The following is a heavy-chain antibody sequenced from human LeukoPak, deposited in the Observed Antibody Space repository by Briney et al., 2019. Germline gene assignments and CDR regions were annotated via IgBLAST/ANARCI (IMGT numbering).Heavy chain of an antibody. J-gene: IGHJ6*03. V-gene: IGHV1-46*01. CDR3: ARIEAGRYYMDV. CDR1: GYTLTELS. Sequence: ASVKVSCKVSGYTLTELSMHWVRQAPGQGLEWMGIINPSGGSTSYAQKFQGRVTMTRDTSTSTVYMELSSLRSEDTAVYYCARIEAGRYYMDVWGKGTTVTVSS. CDR2: INPSGGST.